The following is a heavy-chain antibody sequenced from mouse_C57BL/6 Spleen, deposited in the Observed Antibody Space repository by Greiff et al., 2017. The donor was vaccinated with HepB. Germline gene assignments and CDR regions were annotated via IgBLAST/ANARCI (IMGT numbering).Heavy chain of an antibody. Sequence: VQLQQPGAELVKPGASVKLSCKASGYTFTSYWMHWVKQRPGQGLEWIGMIHPNSGSTNYNEKFKSKATLTVDKSSSTAYMQHSSLTSEDSAVYYCARPPYDYDDWFAYWGQGTLVTVSA. CDR3: ARPPYDYDDWFAY. J-gene: IGHJ3*01. D-gene: IGHD2-4*01. CDR2: IHPNSGST. CDR1: GYTFTSYW. V-gene: IGHV1-64*01.